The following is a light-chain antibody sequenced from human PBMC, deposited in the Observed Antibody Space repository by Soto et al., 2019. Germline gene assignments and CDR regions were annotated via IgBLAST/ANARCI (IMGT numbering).Light chain of an antibody. Sequence: EIVLTQSPATLSVSPGERATLSCRASQSVSSNLAWYQQKPGQAPRLLIYGASTRATGIPARFSGSGSGTEFTLNISRLQSEHFAVDYCQQYNNWPHTFGQGNKVEIK. CDR1: QSVSSN. V-gene: IGKV3-15*01. J-gene: IGKJ1*01. CDR3: QQYNNWPHT. CDR2: GAS.